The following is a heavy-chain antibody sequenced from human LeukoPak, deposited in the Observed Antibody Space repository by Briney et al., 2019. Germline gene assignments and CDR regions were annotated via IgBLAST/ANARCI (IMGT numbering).Heavy chain of an antibody. CDR3: XXDNRSTGPVDY. CDR2: INPSGGST. CDR1: GYTFTSYY. Sequence: ASVKVSCKASGYTFTSYYVHWVRQAPGQGLEWMGIINPSGGSTSYAQKFQGRVTMTRDTSTSTVYMELSSLRSEDTAVYYCXXDNRSTGPVDYWGQGTLVTVSS. V-gene: IGHV1-46*01. D-gene: IGHD4-17*01. J-gene: IGHJ4*02.